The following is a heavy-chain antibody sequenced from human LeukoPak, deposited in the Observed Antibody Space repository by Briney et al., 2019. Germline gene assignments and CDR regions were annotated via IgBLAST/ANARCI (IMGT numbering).Heavy chain of an antibody. CDR1: GDSINSLDL. J-gene: IGHJ4*02. Sequence: SETLSLTCTVSGDSINSLDLWSWVRQPPGKGLEWIGEMYLSGTTHSNPSVKSRVTISIDKSKNQFFLNLSSVTAADTAVYYCGGLVGRYSSGLYYYYFDYWGQGTLVTVSS. V-gene: IGHV4-4*02. CDR2: MYLSGTT. CDR3: GGLVGRYSSGLYYYYFDY. D-gene: IGHD3-22*01.